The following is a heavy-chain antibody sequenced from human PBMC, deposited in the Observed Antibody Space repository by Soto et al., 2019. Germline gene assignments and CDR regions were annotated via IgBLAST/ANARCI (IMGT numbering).Heavy chain of an antibody. D-gene: IGHD1-26*01. J-gene: IGHJ4*02. V-gene: IGHV4-30-2*01. CDR2: MYHSGST. CDR3: ARDAAVGAPTADY. Sequence: PSETLSLTCAVSGGSISSGGYSWSWIRQPPGKGLEWIGYMYHSGSTYYNPSLKSRVTISRDNAKNTLYLEMNSLTADDTAVYYCARDAAVGAPTADYWGPGTLVTVSS. CDR1: GGSISSGGYS.